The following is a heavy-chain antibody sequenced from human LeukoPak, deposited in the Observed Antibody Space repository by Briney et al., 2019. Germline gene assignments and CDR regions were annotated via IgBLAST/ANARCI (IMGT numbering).Heavy chain of an antibody. Sequence: PGGSLRLSCAASGFDFKNYGMHWVRQAPGKGLEWVAVISYDGSNKYYADSVKGRFTISRDNSKNTLYLQMNSLRAEDTAVYYCAKSYGGNGLFDYWGQGTLVTVSS. V-gene: IGHV3-30*18. D-gene: IGHD4-23*01. CDR2: ISYDGSNK. CDR3: AKSYGGNGLFDY. J-gene: IGHJ4*02. CDR1: GFDFKNYG.